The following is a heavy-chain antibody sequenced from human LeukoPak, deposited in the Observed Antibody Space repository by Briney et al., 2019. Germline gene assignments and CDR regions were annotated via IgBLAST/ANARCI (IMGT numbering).Heavy chain of an antibody. V-gene: IGHV3-74*01. CDR2: ISSDGSST. J-gene: IGHJ4*02. D-gene: IGHD1-26*01. CDR1: GFTFSTYC. Sequence: GGSLRLACAASGFTFSTYCMHWVRQAPGKGLVWLSRISSDGSSTNYADSVKGRFTISRDNAKNTLYLQMNSLRAEDTAVYYCARDYGEGWDYFDYWGQGTMVAVSS. CDR3: ARDYGEGWDYFDY.